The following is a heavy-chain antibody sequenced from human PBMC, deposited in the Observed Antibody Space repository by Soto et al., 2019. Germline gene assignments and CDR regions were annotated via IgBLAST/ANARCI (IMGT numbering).Heavy chain of an antibody. CDR1: GCSFSSYA. CDR2: IIPIFGTA. J-gene: IGHJ3*02. Sequence: SVKVYRKAAGCSFSSYAISWVRQANGQGLEWMGGIIPIFGTANYAQKFQGRVTITADESTSTAYMELSSLRSEDTAVYYCASHPPPRFWSGYGIPQAAFDIWGQGTMVTVSS. CDR3: ASHPPPRFWSGYGIPQAAFDI. V-gene: IGHV1-69*13. D-gene: IGHD3-3*01.